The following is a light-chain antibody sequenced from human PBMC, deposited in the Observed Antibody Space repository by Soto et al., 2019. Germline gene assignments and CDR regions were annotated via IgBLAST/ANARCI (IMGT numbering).Light chain of an antibody. CDR1: SSDVGGHDY. J-gene: IGLJ1*01. CDR3: SSYSISTAYL. V-gene: IGLV2-14*01. Sequence: QSVLTQPASVSGSPGQSITISFTVTSSDVGGHDYVSWYQLHPGKAPKLMVFEVSNRPSGVSYRFSGSKSGNTASLTISGLQAEDEADYFCSSYSISTAYLFGAGTKVTVL. CDR2: EVS.